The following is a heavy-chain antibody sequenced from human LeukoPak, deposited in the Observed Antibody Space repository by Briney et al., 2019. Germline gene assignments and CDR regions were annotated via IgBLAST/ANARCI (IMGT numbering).Heavy chain of an antibody. J-gene: IGHJ4*02. CDR2: ISWNSGSI. Sequence: AGGSLRLSCAASGFTFDDYAMHWVRQAPGKGLEWVSGISWNSGSIGYADPVKGRFTISRDNAKNSLYLQMNSLRAEDTALYYCAKDLSRRYSSGWYVNWGQGTLVTVSS. CDR3: AKDLSRRYSSGWYVN. CDR1: GFTFDDYA. V-gene: IGHV3-9*01. D-gene: IGHD6-19*01.